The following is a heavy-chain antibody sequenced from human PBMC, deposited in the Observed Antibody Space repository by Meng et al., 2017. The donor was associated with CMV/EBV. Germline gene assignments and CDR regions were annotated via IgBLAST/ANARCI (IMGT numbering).Heavy chain of an antibody. V-gene: IGHV3-7*01. CDR1: GFTFSSYW. Sequence: GESLKISCAASGFTFSSYWMSWVRQAPGKGLEWVANIKQDGSEKYYVDSVKGRFTISRDNAKNSLYPQMNSLRAEDTAVYYCARAGIQIFGVVSIDYWGQGTLVTVSS. CDR3: ARAGIQIFGVVSIDY. CDR2: IKQDGSEK. D-gene: IGHD3-3*01. J-gene: IGHJ4*02.